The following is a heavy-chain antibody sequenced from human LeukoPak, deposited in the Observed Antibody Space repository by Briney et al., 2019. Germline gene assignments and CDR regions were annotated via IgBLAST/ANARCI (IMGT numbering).Heavy chain of an antibody. CDR2: IYPSDSHT. CDR1: GYTFPIYW. V-gene: IGHV5-51*01. Sequence: GESLKISCQGSGYTFPIYWIGWVRQTPGKGLEWMGIIYPSDSHTIYSPSFQGQVTVSADKSISIAYLQWSRLKASDTAIYYCVRHYRPPQDSRAAKPTGYYYYYMDVWGTETTVIVSS. J-gene: IGHJ6*03. CDR3: VRHYRPPQDSRAAKPTGYYYYYMDV. D-gene: IGHD2-15*01.